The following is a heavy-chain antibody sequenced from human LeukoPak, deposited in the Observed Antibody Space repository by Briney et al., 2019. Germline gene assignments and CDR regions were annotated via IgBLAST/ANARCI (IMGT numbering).Heavy chain of an antibody. CDR1: GGSFSGYY. CDR3: ARARRPETP. J-gene: IGHJ5*02. Sequence: SETLSLTCAVYGGSFSGYYWSWIRQPPGKGLEWIGYIYYSGSTNYNPSLKSRVTISVDTSKNQFSLKLSSVTAADTAVYYCARARRPETPWGQGTLVTVSS. V-gene: IGHV4-59*01. CDR2: IYYSGST.